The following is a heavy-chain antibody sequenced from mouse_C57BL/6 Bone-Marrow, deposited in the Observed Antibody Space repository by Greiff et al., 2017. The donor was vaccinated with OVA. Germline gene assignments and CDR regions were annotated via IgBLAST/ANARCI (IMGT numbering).Heavy chain of an antibody. CDR2: IDPETGGT. V-gene: IGHV1-15*01. Sequence: VQLQQSGAELVRPGASVTLSCKASGYTFTDYEMHWVKQTPVHGLEWIGAIDPETGGTAYNQKFTGKAILTADKSSSPAYMELRSLTSEDSAVYYCTRGYDYDCAWFAYWGQGTLVTVSA. CDR3: TRGYDYDCAWFAY. CDR1: GYTFTDYE. D-gene: IGHD2-4*01. J-gene: IGHJ3*01.